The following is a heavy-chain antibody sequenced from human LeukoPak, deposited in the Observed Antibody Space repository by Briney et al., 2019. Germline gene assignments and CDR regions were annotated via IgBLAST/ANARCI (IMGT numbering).Heavy chain of an antibody. V-gene: IGHV3-33*06. CDR2: IWYDGSNK. Sequence: GGSLRLSCAASGFTFSSYGMHWVRQAPGKGLEGVAVIWYDGSNKYYADSVKGRFTISRDNSKNTLYLQMNSLRPEDTALYYCAKDLSSAITSALVLDVWGQGTTV. D-gene: IGHD3-22*01. CDR3: AKDLSSAITSALVLDV. J-gene: IGHJ6*02. CDR1: GFTFSSYG.